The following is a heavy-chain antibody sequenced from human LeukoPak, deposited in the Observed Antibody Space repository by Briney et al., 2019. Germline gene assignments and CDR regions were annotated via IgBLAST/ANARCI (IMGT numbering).Heavy chain of an antibody. V-gene: IGHV4-59*01. D-gene: IGHD6-19*01. J-gene: IGHJ4*02. CDR1: GGSISSNY. CDR3: ARAVGGTLDY. Sequence: PSETLSLTCTVSGGSISSNYWTWIRQPPGKGLEWIAYILYRGTTFSNPSLKSRGTMSIDTSKNQFSLRLNSVTAADTAVYYCARAVGGTLDYWGQGALVTVSS. CDR2: ILYRGTT.